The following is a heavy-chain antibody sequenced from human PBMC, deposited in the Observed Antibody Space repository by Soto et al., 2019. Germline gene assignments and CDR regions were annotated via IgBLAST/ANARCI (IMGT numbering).Heavy chain of an antibody. Sequence: QITLKESGPSPVKPTQTLTVTCTFSGFSLSNSGVGVAWIRQPPGKALEWLALIYGDNDKRYSPSLKTRLTITKDTSKNQVVLTMTNMDPVDTATYYRAPCTLHDYGDYDPGTSHVFDSWGQGTLVTVSS. CDR1: GFSLSNSGVG. V-gene: IGHV2-5*02. D-gene: IGHD4-17*01. J-gene: IGHJ4*02. CDR2: IYGDNDK. CDR3: APCTLHDYGDYDPGTSHVFDS.